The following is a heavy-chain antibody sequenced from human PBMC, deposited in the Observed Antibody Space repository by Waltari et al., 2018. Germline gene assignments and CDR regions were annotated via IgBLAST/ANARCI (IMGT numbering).Heavy chain of an antibody. V-gene: IGHV3-7*01. CDR2: IKQDGSEK. CDR3: ARDYDFWSGYYNYYYYYMDV. CDR1: GFTFSSYW. Sequence: EVQLVESGGGLVQPGGSLRLSCAASGFTFSSYWMSWVRQAPGKGLEWVANIKQDGSEKYYVDSVKGRFTISRDNAKNSLYLQMNSLRAEDTAVYYCARDYDFWSGYYNYYYYYMDVWGKGTTVTISS. J-gene: IGHJ6*03. D-gene: IGHD3-3*01.